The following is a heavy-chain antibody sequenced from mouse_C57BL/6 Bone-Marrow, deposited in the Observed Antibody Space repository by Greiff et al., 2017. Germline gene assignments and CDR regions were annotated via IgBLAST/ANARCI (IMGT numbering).Heavy chain of an antibody. CDR1: GYAFTNYL. CDR2: INPGSGGT. V-gene: IGHV1-54*01. D-gene: IGHD4-1*01. J-gene: IGHJ2*01. Sequence: VKLQESGAELVRPGTSVKVSCKASGYAFTNYLIEWVKQRPGQGLAWIGVINPGSGGTNYNEKFKGKATLTADKSSSTAYMQLSSLTSEYSAVYFCARRDWDVVDYWGQGTTLTVSS. CDR3: ARRDWDVVDY.